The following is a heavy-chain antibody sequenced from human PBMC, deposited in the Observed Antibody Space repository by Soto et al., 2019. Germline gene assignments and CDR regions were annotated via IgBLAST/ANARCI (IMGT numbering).Heavy chain of an antibody. CDR2: IYHTGTT. Sequence: SETLSLTCTVSGGSINSGDYSWTWIRQPPGKGLEWIGYIYHTGTTYYNMSLKSRVTISVDRSKNQFSLKLSSVTAADTAVYYCARGINYYDSSGDSWFDPRGQGTPVTVSS. J-gene: IGHJ5*02. D-gene: IGHD3-22*01. CDR3: ARGINYYDSSGDSWFDP. CDR1: GGSINSGDYS. V-gene: IGHV4-30-2*01.